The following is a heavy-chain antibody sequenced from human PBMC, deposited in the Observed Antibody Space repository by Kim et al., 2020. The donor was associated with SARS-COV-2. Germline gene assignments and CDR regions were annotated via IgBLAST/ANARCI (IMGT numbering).Heavy chain of an antibody. CDR2: NT. V-gene: IGHV1-18*01. CDR3: ARGGWFDP. Sequence: NTNYAHKLQGRVTMTTDTSASTAYMELRSLRSGDTAVYYCARGGWFDPWGQGTLVTVSS. J-gene: IGHJ5*02.